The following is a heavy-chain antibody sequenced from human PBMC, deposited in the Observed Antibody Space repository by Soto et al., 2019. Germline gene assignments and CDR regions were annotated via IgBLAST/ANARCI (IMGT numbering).Heavy chain of an antibody. CDR1: GGTFSSYA. CDR2: IIPIFGTA. D-gene: IGHD3-10*01. Sequence: QVQLVQSGAEVKKPGSSVKVSCKASGGTFSSYAISWVRQAPGQGLEWMGGIIPIFGTANYAQKFQGRVTITADEATSTASMELSSLRSEDTAVYYCASPPPNNYYGAGKYYYYGMDVWGQGTTVTVSS. V-gene: IGHV1-69*01. CDR3: ASPPPNNYYGAGKYYYYGMDV. J-gene: IGHJ6*02.